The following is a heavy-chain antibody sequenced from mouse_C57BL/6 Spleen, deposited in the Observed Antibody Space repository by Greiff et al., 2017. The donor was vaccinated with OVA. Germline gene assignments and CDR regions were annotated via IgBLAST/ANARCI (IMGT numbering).Heavy chain of an antibody. V-gene: IGHV1-55*01. J-gene: IGHJ4*01. CDR2: IYPGSGST. CDR1: GYTFTSYW. D-gene: IGHD1-1*01. CDR3: AIRTTVLRGAMDY. Sequence: QVQLQQPGAELVKPGASVKMSCKASGYTFTSYWITWVKQRPGQGLEWIGAIYPGSGSTKYNEKFKSKATLTVDTSSSPAYRQLSSLSSEDSAVYYCAIRTTVLRGAMDYWGQGTSVTVSS.